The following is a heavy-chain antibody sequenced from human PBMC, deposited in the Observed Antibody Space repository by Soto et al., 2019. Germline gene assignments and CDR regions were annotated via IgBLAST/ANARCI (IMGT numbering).Heavy chain of an antibody. Sequence: QLQLQESGPGLVKPSETLSLTCTVSGGSISSSSYYWGWIRQPPGKGLEWIGSIYYSGSTYYNPSLKSLVTISVDTRKNRFSLRLSSVTAADTAVYYCVCRGDAFDLWGQGTMVTVSS. V-gene: IGHV4-39*01. CDR2: IYYSGST. J-gene: IGHJ3*01. CDR1: GGSISSSSYY. CDR3: VCRGDAFDL.